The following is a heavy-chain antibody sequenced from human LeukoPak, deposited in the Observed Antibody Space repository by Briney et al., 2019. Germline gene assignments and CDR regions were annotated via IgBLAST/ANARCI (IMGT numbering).Heavy chain of an antibody. CDR3: ASSRRFPYYYMDV. J-gene: IGHJ6*03. D-gene: IGHD3-3*01. V-gene: IGHV4-38-2*02. CDR2: INHSGST. Sequence: PSETLSLTCTVSGYSISSGYYWGWIRQPPGKGLEWIGEINHSGSTNYNPSLKSRVTISVDTSKNQFSLKLSSVTAADTAVYYCASSRRFPYYYMDVWGKGTTVTVSS. CDR1: GYSISSGYY.